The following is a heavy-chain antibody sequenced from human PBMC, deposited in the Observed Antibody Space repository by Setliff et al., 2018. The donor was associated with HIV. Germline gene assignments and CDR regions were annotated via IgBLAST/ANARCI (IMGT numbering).Heavy chain of an antibody. D-gene: IGHD3-10*01. J-gene: IGHJ4*02. V-gene: IGHV4-4*02. Sequence: SETLSLTCAVSGASIAGDGWWTWVRQSPGKGLEWLGEIFHTGEGYYNPSLRSRAFISIDTSKNQLSLRLTSVTAADTAVYYCASEGAPGGPRLVYWGRGILVTVSS. CDR1: GASIAGDGW. CDR3: ASEGAPGGPRLVY. CDR2: IFHTGEG.